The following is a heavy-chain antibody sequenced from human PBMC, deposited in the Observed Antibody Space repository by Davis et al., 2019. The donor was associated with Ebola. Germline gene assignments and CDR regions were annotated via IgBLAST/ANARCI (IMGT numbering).Heavy chain of an antibody. CDR1: GFPLRNYG. J-gene: IGHJ3*02. CDR2: ISYSGENT. V-gene: IGHV3-23*01. D-gene: IGHD1-1*01. CDR3: AKDCCDTTVIFDM. Sequence: PGGLLRLSCTASGFPLRNYGMAWARQATGTGLEWVSTISYSGENTHYADSVKGRFIISRDNSKDTLYLQMSGLGADDTALYYCAKDCCDTTVIFDMWGPGTMVIVSS.